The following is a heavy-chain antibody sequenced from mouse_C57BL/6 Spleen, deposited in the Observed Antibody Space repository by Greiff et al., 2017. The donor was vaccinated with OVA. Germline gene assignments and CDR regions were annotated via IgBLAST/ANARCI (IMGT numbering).Heavy chain of an antibody. CDR3: ARKSRATVVAPYYAMDY. J-gene: IGHJ4*01. CDR2: IWTGGGT. Sequence: VQLKESGPGLVAPSQSLSITCTVSGFSLTSYAISWVRQPPGKGLEWLGVIWTGGGTNYNLALKYRLSISKDNSKIQVFLKMNSLQTDDTARYYCARKSRATVVAPYYAMDYWGQGTSVTVSS. D-gene: IGHD1-1*01. V-gene: IGHV2-9-1*01. CDR1: GFSLTSYA.